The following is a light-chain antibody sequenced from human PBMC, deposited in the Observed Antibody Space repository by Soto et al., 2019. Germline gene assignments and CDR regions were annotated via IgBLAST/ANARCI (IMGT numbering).Light chain of an antibody. Sequence: QSVLTQPASVSGSPGQSITISCTGTGSDVGGYNYVSWYQQHPGKAPKLMIYDVNNRPSGVSDRFSGSKSGNTASLTISGLQAEDEADYYCSSYTSSSTIFRLFGGGTKVTVL. CDR3: SSYTSSSTIFRL. CDR1: GSDVGGYNY. CDR2: DVN. J-gene: IGLJ3*02. V-gene: IGLV2-14*01.